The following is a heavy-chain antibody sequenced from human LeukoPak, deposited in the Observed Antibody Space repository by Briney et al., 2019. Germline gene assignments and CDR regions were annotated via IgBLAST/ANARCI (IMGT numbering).Heavy chain of an antibody. Sequence: GGSLRLSCAASGFTVSSNYMSWVRQAPGKGLEWVSVIYSGGSTYYADCVKGRFTISRDNSKNTLYLQMNSLRAEDTAVYYCASFSGYSYGYDYWGQGTLVTVSS. V-gene: IGHV3-66*02. CDR2: IYSGGST. CDR1: GFTVSSNY. J-gene: IGHJ4*02. D-gene: IGHD5-18*01. CDR3: ASFSGYSYGYDY.